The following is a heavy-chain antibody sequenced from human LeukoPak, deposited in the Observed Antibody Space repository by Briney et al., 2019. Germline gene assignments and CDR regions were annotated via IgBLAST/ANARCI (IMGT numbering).Heavy chain of an antibody. Sequence: GGSLRLSCAASGFTFSNYAMNWVRQAPGKGLEQVSVIYSGGDTHYADSVKGRFTISRDNSRNTLFLQMNSLRDEDTAVYYCATGGEWYERSGCGHDHWGQGTLVTVSS. V-gene: IGHV3-23*03. D-gene: IGHD3-22*01. CDR2: IYSGGDT. J-gene: IGHJ4*02. CDR1: GFTFSNYA. CDR3: ATGGEWYERSGCGHDH.